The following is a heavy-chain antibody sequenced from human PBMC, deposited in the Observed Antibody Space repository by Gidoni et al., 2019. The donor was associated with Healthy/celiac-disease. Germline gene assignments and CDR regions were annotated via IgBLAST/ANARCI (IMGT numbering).Heavy chain of an antibody. V-gene: IGHV1-18*01. CDR1: GYTFTSDC. Sequence: QVQLVQSGAEVKKPGASVKVSCKASGYTFTSDCISWVRPAPGQGLEWVGWISGYNGNTNYAQKLQGRVTMTTDTSTSTAYMELRSLRSDDTAVYYCARVGYYDSSGYYYMGYYYYYMDVWGKGTTVTVSS. CDR2: ISGYNGNT. J-gene: IGHJ6*03. CDR3: ARVGYYDSSGYYYMGYYYYYMDV. D-gene: IGHD3-22*01.